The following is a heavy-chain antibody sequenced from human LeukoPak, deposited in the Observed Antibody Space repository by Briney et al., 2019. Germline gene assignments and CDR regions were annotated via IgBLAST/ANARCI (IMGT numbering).Heavy chain of an antibody. D-gene: IGHD5-18*01. V-gene: IGHV3-30*18. CDR2: ISYDGSNK. CDR1: GFTFSSYG. J-gene: IGHJ4*02. CDR3: AKDRGYSYGGVDY. Sequence: GGSLRLSCAASGFTFSSYGIHWVRQAPGKGLEWVAVISYDGSNKYYADSVKGRFTISRDNSKSTLYLQMNCLRAEDTAVYYCAKDRGYSYGGVDYWGQGTLVTVSS.